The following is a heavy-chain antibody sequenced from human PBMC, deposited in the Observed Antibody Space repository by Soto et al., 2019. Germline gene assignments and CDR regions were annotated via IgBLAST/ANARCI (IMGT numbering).Heavy chain of an antibody. J-gene: IGHJ4*02. CDR3: TRGGDPYKTGH. V-gene: IGHV4-4*02. D-gene: IGHD2-21*01. Sequence: SETLSLTCAVSGTSISSTYWWTWVRQPPGKGLEWIGEIYHSGSTKYNPSLKSRVTISVDKSNNQFSLELRAVTAADTAVYYCTRGGDPYKTGHWGQGTLVTVSS. CDR1: GTSISSTYW. CDR2: IYHSGST.